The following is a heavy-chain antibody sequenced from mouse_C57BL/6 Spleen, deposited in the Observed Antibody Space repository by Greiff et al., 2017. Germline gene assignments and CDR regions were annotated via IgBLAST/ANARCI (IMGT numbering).Heavy chain of an antibody. CDR1: GYTFTSYW. CDR3: ARSTGVAIPDY. J-gene: IGHJ2*01. V-gene: IGHV1-53*01. Sequence: QVQLKESGTELVKPGASVKLSCKASGYTFTSYWMHWVKQRHGQGLEWIGNINPCNGGTNYNEQFKSKATLTVDKSSSTAYMQLSSLASEDSAVYYCARSTGVAIPDYWGQGTTLTVSS. D-gene: IGHD1-1*01. CDR2: INPCNGGT.